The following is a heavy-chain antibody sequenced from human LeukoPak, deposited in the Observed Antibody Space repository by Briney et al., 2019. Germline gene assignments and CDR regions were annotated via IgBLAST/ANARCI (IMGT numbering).Heavy chain of an antibody. CDR1: GGSLSGYY. CDR3: AGGPGGTIFGVYGMDV. J-gene: IGHJ6*02. D-gene: IGHD3-3*01. V-gene: IGHV4-34*01. Sequence: SETLSLTCAVYGGSLSGYYWSWIRQPPGEGLEWIGEVNHSGKTNYNPSLKSRVIVSLDTSKNQFSLKLTSVTAADTAVYYCAGGPGGTIFGVYGMDVWGQGTTVTVSS. CDR2: VNHSGKT.